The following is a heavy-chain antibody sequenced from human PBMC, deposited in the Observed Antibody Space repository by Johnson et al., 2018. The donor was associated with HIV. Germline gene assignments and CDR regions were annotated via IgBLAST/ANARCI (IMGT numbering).Heavy chain of an antibody. J-gene: IGHJ3*02. D-gene: IGHD3-22*01. CDR1: GFTFTNAW. CDR3: AKDSHYDSSGYLLLNAFDI. Sequence: VQLVESGGGLVKPGGSLRLSCAASGFTFTNAWMSWVRQAPGKGLEWVGRIKRKIDGGTTDYAASVKGRFTIPSDDSKNTLDLQMNSLGTEDTALYYCAKDSHYDSSGYLLLNAFDIWGQGTMVTVSS. V-gene: IGHV3-15*05. CDR2: IKRKIDGGTT.